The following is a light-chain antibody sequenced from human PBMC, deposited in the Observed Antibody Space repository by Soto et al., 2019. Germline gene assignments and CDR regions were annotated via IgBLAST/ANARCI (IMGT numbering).Light chain of an antibody. CDR1: QSVSSSY. Sequence: ESVLTEGPGTLSLSPGERVTLSCRASQSVSSSYLAWYQQKPGQAPRLLFYGASSRATGIPDRFSGSGSGTDFILTISRLEPDDFAVYYRHQYGRSPWTFGQGTKVDIK. CDR2: GAS. CDR3: HQYGRSPWT. V-gene: IGKV3-20*01. J-gene: IGKJ1*01.